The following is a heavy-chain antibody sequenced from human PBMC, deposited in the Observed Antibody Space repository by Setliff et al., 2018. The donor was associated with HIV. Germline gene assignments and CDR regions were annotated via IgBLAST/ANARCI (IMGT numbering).Heavy chain of an antibody. J-gene: IGHJ4*02. CDR3: ARENDILSGFYIHGFDY. CDR1: GYTFTGYF. D-gene: IGHD3-9*01. CDR2: INPNTGDT. V-gene: IGHV1-2*06. Sequence: ASVKVSCKASGYTFTGYFIHWVRQAPGQGLEWMGRINPNTGDTNYAQKFQGRVTMTRDTAISTAYMELSSLRSDDTAVYYCARENDILSGFYIHGFDYWGQGTLVTVSS.